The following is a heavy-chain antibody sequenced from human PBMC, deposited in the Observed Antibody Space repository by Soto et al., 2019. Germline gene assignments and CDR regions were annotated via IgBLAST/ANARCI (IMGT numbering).Heavy chain of an antibody. CDR2: FYYSGST. D-gene: IGHD5-12*01. J-gene: IGHJ6*03. V-gene: IGHV4-39*01. Sequence: LSLTCTVSGGSISSSSYYWGWIRQSPGKGLEWIGSFYYSGSTYYSPSLRSRVTISGDTSRKQISLRLSSVTAADTAVYYCARISVASGYMDVWGKGTTVTVS. CDR1: GGSISSSSYY. CDR3: ARISVASGYMDV.